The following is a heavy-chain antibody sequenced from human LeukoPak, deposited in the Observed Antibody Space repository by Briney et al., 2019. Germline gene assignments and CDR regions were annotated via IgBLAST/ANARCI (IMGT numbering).Heavy chain of an antibody. CDR2: FYYSGST. Sequence: SQTLSLTCTVSGGSFSSSSYYWGWIRQPPGKGLEWIGSFYYSGSTYYNPSLKSRVTISVDTSKNQFSLKLSSVTAADTAIYYCARIDGGHHLSPFDYWGQGTLVTVSS. J-gene: IGHJ4*02. CDR3: ARIDGGHHLSPFDY. D-gene: IGHD4-23*01. V-gene: IGHV4-39*01. CDR1: GGSFSSSSYY.